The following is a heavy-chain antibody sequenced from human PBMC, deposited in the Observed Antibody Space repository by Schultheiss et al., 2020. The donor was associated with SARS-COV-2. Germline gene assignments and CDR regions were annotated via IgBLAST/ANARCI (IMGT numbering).Heavy chain of an antibody. D-gene: IGHD5-12*01. CDR3: TRGALAHSGYDPAYFDY. V-gene: IGHV3-73*01. Sequence: GGSLRLSCAASGFTFSGSAMHWVRQASGKGLEWVGRIRSKANSYATAYAASVKGRFTISRDDSKNTAYLQMNSLKTEDTAVYYCTRGALAHSGYDPAYFDYWGQGTLVTVSS. CDR2: IRSKANSYAT. CDR1: GFTFSGSA. J-gene: IGHJ4*02.